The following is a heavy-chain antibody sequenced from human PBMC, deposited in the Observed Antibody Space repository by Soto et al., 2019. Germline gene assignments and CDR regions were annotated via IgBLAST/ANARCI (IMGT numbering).Heavy chain of an antibody. D-gene: IGHD3-16*01. J-gene: IGHJ4*02. V-gene: IGHV4-61*08. CDR3: ATWGATGNSYYFDS. CDR1: GGSVYSDGYY. Sequence: VQLQESGPGLVRPSETLSLSCIVSGGSVYSDGYYWSWIRQPPGKRPEWIGYIFYSGTTQYSPALASRVTISLETSKNQFSLKLNSVTAADTAVYYCATWGATGNSYYFDSWGPGTLVTVSS. CDR2: IFYSGTT.